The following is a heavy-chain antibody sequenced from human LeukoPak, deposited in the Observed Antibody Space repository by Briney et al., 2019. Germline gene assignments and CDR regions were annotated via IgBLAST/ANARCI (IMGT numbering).Heavy chain of an antibody. CDR3: ARVGYSGWNLEY. CDR2: ISQGGSVK. Sequence: PGGSLRLSCAASGFTFRSYWMSWVRQAPGKGLEWVANISQGGSVKYYADSVKGRFTISRDDAKNSLYVQMNSLRDEDTAVYYCARVGYSGWNLEYWGQGTLVTVSS. J-gene: IGHJ4*02. CDR1: GFTFRSYW. D-gene: IGHD5-12*01. V-gene: IGHV3-7*01.